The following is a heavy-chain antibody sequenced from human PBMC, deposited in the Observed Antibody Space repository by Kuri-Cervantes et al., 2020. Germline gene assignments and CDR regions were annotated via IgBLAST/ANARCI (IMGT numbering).Heavy chain of an antibody. Sequence: GGSLRLSCAASGFTFSNYAMHWVRQAPGKGLEWVAVISYDGSNKYYADSVKGRFTISRDNSKNTLYLQMNSLRAEDTAVYYCAAYYVVVYWGQGTLVTYSS. V-gene: IGHV3-30*01. CDR1: GFTFSNYA. CDR2: ISYDGSNK. D-gene: IGHD2/OR15-2a*01. CDR3: AAYYVVVY. J-gene: IGHJ4*02.